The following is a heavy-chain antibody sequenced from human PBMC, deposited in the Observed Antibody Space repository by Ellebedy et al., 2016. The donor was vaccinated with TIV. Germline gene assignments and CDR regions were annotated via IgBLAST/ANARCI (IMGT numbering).Heavy chain of an antibody. D-gene: IGHD3-9*01. CDR1: GFTFSSYA. CDR2: ISYDGSNK. V-gene: IGHV3-30*04. CDR3: ARESYDILTGYYSYYGMDV. J-gene: IGHJ6*02. Sequence: GESLKISXAASGFTFSSYAMHWVRQAPGKGLEWVAVISYDGSNKYYADSVKGRFTISRDNSKNTLYLQMNSLRAEDTAVYYCARESYDILTGYYSYYGMDVWGQGTTVTVSS.